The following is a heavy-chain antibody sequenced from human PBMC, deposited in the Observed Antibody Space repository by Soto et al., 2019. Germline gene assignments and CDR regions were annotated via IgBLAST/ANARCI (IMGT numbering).Heavy chain of an antibody. V-gene: IGHV3-74*01. CDR1: GFTFSSYW. D-gene: IGHD1-1*01. CDR2: ISIDVSST. Sequence: GGSLRLSCAASGFTFSSYWIHWVRQAPGKGLVWVSRISIDVSSTSYADSVKGRFTISRDNAKNTLYLQMDSLRAEDTAVYYCARGIGYSAQDSWGQGTLVTVSS. CDR3: ARGIGYSAQDS. J-gene: IGHJ4*02.